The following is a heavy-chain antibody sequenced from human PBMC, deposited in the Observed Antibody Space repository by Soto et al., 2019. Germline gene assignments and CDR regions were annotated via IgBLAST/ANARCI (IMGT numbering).Heavy chain of an antibody. Sequence: SETLSLTCTVSGGSIRSSTYYWGWIRQPPGKGLEWIGSIYYSGSTHYNPSLKSRVTMSVDTSTNQFSLKLNSLRAEDTAVYYCAREGGMDVWGQGTTVTVSS. CDR1: GGSIRSSTYY. CDR3: AREGGMDV. J-gene: IGHJ6*02. V-gene: IGHV4-39*02. CDR2: IYYSGST.